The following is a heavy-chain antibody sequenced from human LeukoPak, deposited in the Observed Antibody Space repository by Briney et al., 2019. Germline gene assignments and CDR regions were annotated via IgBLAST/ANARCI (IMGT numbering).Heavy chain of an antibody. V-gene: IGHV3-49*04. J-gene: IGHJ4*02. CDR1: GFNFGEFV. CDR2: IRDKANGGTT. D-gene: IGHD2-15*01. CDR3: SRGFAAD. Sequence: GGSLRLSCATSGFNFGEFVVSWVRQAPGTGLEWVGFIRDKANGGTTEYAASVEGRFMIARDDSKGLAYLEMNSLKVDDTGAYYCSRGFAADWGQGALVTVSS.